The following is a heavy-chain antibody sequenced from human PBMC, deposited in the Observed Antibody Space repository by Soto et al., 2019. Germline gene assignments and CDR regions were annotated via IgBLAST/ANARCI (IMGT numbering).Heavy chain of an antibody. CDR3: ARQIYDSDTGPNFQYYFDS. CDR1: GYSFAGYW. D-gene: IGHD3-22*01. J-gene: IGHJ4*02. V-gene: IGHV5-10-1*01. CDR2: IDPSDSQA. Sequence: SLKISCKGSGYSFAGYWITWVRQKPGKGLEWMGRIDPSDSQAYYSPSFRGHVTISVTKSITTVFLQWSSLRASDTAMYYCARQIYDSDTGPNFQYYFDSWGQGTPVTVSS.